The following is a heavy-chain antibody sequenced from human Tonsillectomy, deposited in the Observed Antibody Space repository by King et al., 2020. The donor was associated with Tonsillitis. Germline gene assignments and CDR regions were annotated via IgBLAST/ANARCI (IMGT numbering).Heavy chain of an antibody. CDR2: INPGDSDT. CDR3: ARHLGFEHFDY. J-gene: IGHJ4*02. Sequence: VQLVQSGAEVKKPGESLKISCKGSGYSFTSHWIGWVRQMPGKGLEWMGVINPGDSDTRYNPSFEGQVTISADKSTNTAYLQWRSLKASDTAMYYCARHLGFEHFDYWGQGPLVTVS. V-gene: IGHV5-51*01. CDR1: GYSFTSHW. D-gene: IGHD3-16*01.